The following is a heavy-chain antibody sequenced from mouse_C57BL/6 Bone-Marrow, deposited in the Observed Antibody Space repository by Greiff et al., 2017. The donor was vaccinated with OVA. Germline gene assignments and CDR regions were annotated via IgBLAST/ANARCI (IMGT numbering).Heavy chain of an antibody. CDR2: ISNLAYSI. V-gene: IGHV5-15*01. D-gene: IGHD2-2*01. CDR1: GFTFSDYG. CDR3: ARTGYYWYFDV. Sequence: EVQLVESGGGLVQPGGSLKLSCAASGFTFSDYGMAWVRQAPRKGPEWVAFISNLAYSIYYADTVTGRFTISRENAKNTLYLEMSSLRSEDTAMYYCARTGYYWYFDVWGTGTTVTVSS. J-gene: IGHJ1*03.